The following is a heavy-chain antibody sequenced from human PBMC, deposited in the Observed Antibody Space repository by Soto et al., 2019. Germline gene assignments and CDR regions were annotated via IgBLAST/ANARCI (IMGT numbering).Heavy chain of an antibody. J-gene: IGHJ5*02. CDR2: ISAYNGNT. CDR3: ARLRIVGATEGFDP. CDR1: CYAFTSYG. D-gene: IGHD1-26*01. V-gene: IGHV1-18*01. Sequence: GASLKVSWKASCYAFTSYGISWVRQAPGQGLEWMGWISAYNGNTNYAQKLQGRVTMTTDTSTSTAYMELRSLRSDDTAVYYCARLRIVGATEGFDPWGQGTLVTVSS.